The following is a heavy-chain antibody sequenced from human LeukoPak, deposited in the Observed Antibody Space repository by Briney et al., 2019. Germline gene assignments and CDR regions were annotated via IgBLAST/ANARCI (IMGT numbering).Heavy chain of an antibody. Sequence: SETLSLTCAVYGGSFSGYYWSWIRQPPGKGLEWIGEINYSGSTNSNPSLKSRVTLSVNTSKNQFSLKLTSVTADDTAVYYCARDLWGRWGQGTLVTVSS. CDR3: ARDLWGR. D-gene: IGHD7-27*01. V-gene: IGHV4-34*01. J-gene: IGHJ4*02. CDR2: INYSGST. CDR1: GGSFSGYY.